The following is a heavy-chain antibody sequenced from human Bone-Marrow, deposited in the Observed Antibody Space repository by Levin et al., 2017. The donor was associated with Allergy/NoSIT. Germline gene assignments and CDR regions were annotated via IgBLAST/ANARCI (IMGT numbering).Heavy chain of an antibody. V-gene: IGHV3-21*01. CDR1: GFNFSDYS. J-gene: IGHJ4*02. D-gene: IGHD2-15*01. Sequence: SCVVSGFNFSDYSMNWVRQAPGKGLEWVSFISTHGGYIYYADSAEGRFTISRDNAQNSLFLQIHSLPAADTAVYFCARTARPSAAGPYHFDYWGRGSLVTVSS. CDR3: ARTARPSAAGPYHFDY. CDR2: ISTHGGYI.